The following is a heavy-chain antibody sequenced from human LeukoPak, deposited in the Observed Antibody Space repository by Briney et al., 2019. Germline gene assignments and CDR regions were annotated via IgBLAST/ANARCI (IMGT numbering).Heavy chain of an antibody. CDR2: IYHSGST. D-gene: IGHD3-10*01. CDR1: GGSISSGGYS. J-gene: IGHJ4*02. V-gene: IGHV4-30-2*01. CDR3: ARGMVRGFDY. Sequence: PSETLSLTCAVSGGSISSGGYSWSWIRQPPGKGLEWIGYIYHSGSTYYNPSLKSRVTISVDRSKNQFSLKLSSVTAADTAVYYCARGMVRGFDYWGQGTLVTVPS.